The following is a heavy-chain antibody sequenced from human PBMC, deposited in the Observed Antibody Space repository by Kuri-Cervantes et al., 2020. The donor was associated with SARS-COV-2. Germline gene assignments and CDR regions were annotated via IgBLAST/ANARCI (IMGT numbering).Heavy chain of an antibody. D-gene: IGHD5-18*01. CDR3: ARDRRIQLRLYGSWYFDL. Sequence: GGSLRLSCAASGFTFDDYGMSWVRQAPGKGLEWVSGINWNGGSTGYADSVKGRFTISRDNAKNSLYLQMNSLRAEDTAVYYCARDRRIQLRLYGSWYFDLWGRGTLVTVSS. J-gene: IGHJ2*01. V-gene: IGHV3-20*04. CDR2: INWNGGST. CDR1: GFTFDDYG.